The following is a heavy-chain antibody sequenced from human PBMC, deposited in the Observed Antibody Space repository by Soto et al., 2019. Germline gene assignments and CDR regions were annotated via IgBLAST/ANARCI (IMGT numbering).Heavy chain of an antibody. V-gene: IGHV1-24*01. CDR2: FDAEDGAA. J-gene: IGHJ4*02. CDR1: GYTLTELS. CDR3: ATDLCPDNADACVTFRPADY. Sequence: QVELVQSGAEVKKPGASVKVSCKVSGYTLTELSMHWVRQAPGKGLEWMGVFDAEDGAASYAQNFQGRVTMTVDTSTDTAYMEVTSLRSEDTAVYYCATDLCPDNADACVTFRPADYWGQGTQVTVSS. D-gene: IGHD2-21*02.